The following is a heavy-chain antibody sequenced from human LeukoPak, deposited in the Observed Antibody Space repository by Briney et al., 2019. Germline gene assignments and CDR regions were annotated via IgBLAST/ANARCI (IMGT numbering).Heavy chain of an antibody. J-gene: IGHJ4*02. D-gene: IGHD2-15*01. V-gene: IGHV3-23*01. CDR1: GFTFSSYA. CDR3: AKAVGRCSCGNCEVWAYFDF. Sequence: PGGSLRLSCAASGFTFSSYAMSWVRRAPGQGLEWVSAISGSGNSTYYADSVRGRFTISRDNSTNTLYLQMNSLRAEDTAVYYCAKAVGRCSCGNCEVWAYFDFWGQGTLVTVSS. CDR2: ISGSGNST.